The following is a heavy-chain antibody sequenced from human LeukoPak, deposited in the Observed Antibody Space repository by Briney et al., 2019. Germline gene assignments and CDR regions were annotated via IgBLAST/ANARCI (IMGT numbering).Heavy chain of an antibody. CDR1: GGSISSYY. D-gene: IGHD3-3*01. CDR2: IYYSGST. CDR3: ARVDVFGVVSSDYYYYYMDV. V-gene: IGHV4-59*12. J-gene: IGHJ6*03. Sequence: SETLSLTCTVSGGSISSYYWSWIRQPPGKGLEWIGYIYYSGSTNCNPSLKSRVTISVDTSKNQFSLKLSYVTAADTAVYYCARVDVFGVVSSDYYYYYMDVWGKGTTVTVSS.